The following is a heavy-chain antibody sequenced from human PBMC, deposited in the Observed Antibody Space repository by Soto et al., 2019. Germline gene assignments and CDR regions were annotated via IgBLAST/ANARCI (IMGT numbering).Heavy chain of an antibody. V-gene: IGHV1-69*12. CDR1: GGTFSSYA. D-gene: IGHD3-10*01. J-gene: IGHJ6*02. Sequence: QVQLVQSGAEVKKPGSSVKVSCKASGGTFSSYAISWVRQAPGQGLEWMGGIIPMFGTADYAQKFQGRVTITADESTSTAYTELSSLRSDDTAVYYCATMKGGSQYYYYGMDVWGQGTTVTVSS. CDR2: IIPMFGTA. CDR3: ATMKGGSQYYYYGMDV.